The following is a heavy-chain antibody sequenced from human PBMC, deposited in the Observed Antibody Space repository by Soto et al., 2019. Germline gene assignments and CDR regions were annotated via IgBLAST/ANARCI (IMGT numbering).Heavy chain of an antibody. CDR2: IGTAGDT. D-gene: IGHD3-3*01. CDR3: AREIGPTLFVY. V-gene: IGHV3-13*04. J-gene: IGHJ4*02. CDR1: GFTFSSYD. Sequence: GGSLRLSCSASGFTFSSYDMHWVRQGPGKGLEWVSAIGTAGDTNYAGSVKGRFTISRENAKNSLYLQMNSLRAGDTAIYFCAREIGPTLFVYWGQGTLVTVSS.